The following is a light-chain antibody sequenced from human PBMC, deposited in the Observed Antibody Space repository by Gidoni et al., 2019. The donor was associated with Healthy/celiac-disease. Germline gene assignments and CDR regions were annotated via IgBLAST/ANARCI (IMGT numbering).Light chain of an antibody. CDR1: QSVSSSY. J-gene: IGKJ1*01. V-gene: IGKV3-20*01. CDR2: GAS. Sequence: EIVLTQSPGTLSLSPGESATLSCRASQSVSSSYLAWYQQKPGQAPRLLIHGASSRATGIPDRFSGSGSGTDFTLTISRLEPEDFAVYYCQQYGSSPGTFGQGTKVEIK. CDR3: QQYGSSPGT.